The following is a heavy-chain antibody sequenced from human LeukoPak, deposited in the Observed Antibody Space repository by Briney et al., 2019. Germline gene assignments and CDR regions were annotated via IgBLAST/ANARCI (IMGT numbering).Heavy chain of an antibody. J-gene: IGHJ6*03. CDR2: IIPIFGTA. Sequence: SVTVSCKASGGTFSSYAISWVRQAPGQGLEWMGGIIPIFGTANYPQKFQGRVTITTDESTSTAYMELSSLRSEDTAVYYCARFDVYYYYYMDVWGKGTTVTVSS. D-gene: IGHD3-10*01. CDR3: ARFDVYYYYYMDV. CDR1: GGTFSSYA. V-gene: IGHV1-69*05.